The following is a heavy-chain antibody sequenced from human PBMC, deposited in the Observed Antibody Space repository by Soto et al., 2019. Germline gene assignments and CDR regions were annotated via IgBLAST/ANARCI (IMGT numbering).Heavy chain of an antibody. D-gene: IGHD5-18*01. CDR1: GGTFSSYT. CDR3: ARASAYSYADLGYYYGMDV. J-gene: IGHJ6*02. CDR2: IIPILGIA. V-gene: IGHV1-69*02. Sequence: QVQLVQSGAEVKKPGSSVKVSCKASGGTFSSYTISWVRQAPGQGLEWMGRIIPILGIANYAQKFQGRVTITADKSTSTAYMELSSLRSEDTAVYYCARASAYSYADLGYYYGMDVWGQGTTVTVSS.